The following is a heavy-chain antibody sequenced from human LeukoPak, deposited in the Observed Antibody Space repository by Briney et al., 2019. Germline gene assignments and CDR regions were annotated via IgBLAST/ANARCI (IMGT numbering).Heavy chain of an antibody. CDR2: ISSDGTNK. Sequence: PGGSLRLSCAASRFTFRNYAMHWVRQTPGKGLEWLAVISSDGTNKDYADSVKGRFSTSRDNSKNTLYLQMNRLRADDTAVYYCARDRSQEFDPWGQGTLVTVSS. CDR1: RFTFRNYA. V-gene: IGHV3-30*04. J-gene: IGHJ5*02. CDR3: ARDRSQEFDP. D-gene: IGHD3-10*01.